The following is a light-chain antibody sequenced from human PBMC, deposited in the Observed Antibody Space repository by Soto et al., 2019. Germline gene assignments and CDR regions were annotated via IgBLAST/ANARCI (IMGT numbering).Light chain of an antibody. CDR2: AAS. Sequence: IQLTQSPSSLSASVGDRVTITSRASQGISSYLAWYQQKPGKAPKLLIYAASTLQSGVPSRFSGSGSGTYFTLTISSLQPEDFATYYCQQLNSYPATFGGGTKVEIK. CDR3: QQLNSYPAT. V-gene: IGKV1-9*01. CDR1: QGISSY. J-gene: IGKJ4*01.